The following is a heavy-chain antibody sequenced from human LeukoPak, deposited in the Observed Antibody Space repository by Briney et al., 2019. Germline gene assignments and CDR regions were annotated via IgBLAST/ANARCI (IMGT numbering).Heavy chain of an antibody. CDR2: INAGNGNT. Sequence: ASVKVSCKASGGTFSSYAISWVRQAPGQRLEWMGWINAGNGNTKYSQKFQGRVTITRDTSASTAYMELSSLRSEDTAVYYCARLVGGSGSRYGMDVWGQGTTVTVSS. CDR1: GGTFSSYA. J-gene: IGHJ6*02. V-gene: IGHV1-3*01. D-gene: IGHD3-10*01. CDR3: ARLVGGSGSRYGMDV.